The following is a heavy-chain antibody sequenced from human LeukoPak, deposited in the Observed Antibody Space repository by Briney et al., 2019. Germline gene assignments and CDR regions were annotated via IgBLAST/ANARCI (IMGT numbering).Heavy chain of an antibody. V-gene: IGHV3-30*03. D-gene: IGHD2-21*02. CDR1: GFTFNNYG. CDR3: ARHGVTEGCLDY. J-gene: IGHJ4*02. CDR2: ISYDGSNK. Sequence: GGSLRLSCAASGFTFNNYGMHWVRQAPGKGLEWVAVISYDGSNKYYADSVKGRFTISRSNSKNTLYLQMNSLRAEDTAVYYCARHGVTEGCLDYWGQGTLVTVSS.